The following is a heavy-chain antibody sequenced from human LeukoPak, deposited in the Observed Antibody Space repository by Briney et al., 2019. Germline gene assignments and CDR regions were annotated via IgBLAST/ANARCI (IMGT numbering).Heavy chain of an antibody. CDR1: GSSFTSYW. CDR2: IDPSGSYT. D-gene: IGHD5-18*01. V-gene: IGHV5-10-1*01. J-gene: IGHJ3*02. Sequence: GESLQISCQGSGSSFTSYWISWVRQLPGKGLEWMGRIDPSGSYTNYSPSFQGHVTISADKSISTAYLQWSSLKASDTAMYYCARTVDTAMANDAFDIWGQGTMVTVSS. CDR3: ARTVDTAMANDAFDI.